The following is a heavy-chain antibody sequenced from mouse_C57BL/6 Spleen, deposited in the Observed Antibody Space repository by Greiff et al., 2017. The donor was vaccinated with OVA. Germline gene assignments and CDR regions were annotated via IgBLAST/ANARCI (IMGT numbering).Heavy chain of an antibody. V-gene: IGHV1-15*01. J-gene: IGHJ4*01. CDR1: GYPFTDYE. CDR2: IDPETGGS. Sequence: VQLQQSGAELVRPGASVTLSCKASGYPFTDYEMHWVKQTPVHGLAWIGAIDPETGGSSYTQKFKGKAILTADKSSSTSYMELRSLTSEDSAVYYCTGLITTVVAPMDYWGQGTSVTVSA. D-gene: IGHD1-1*01. CDR3: TGLITTVVAPMDY.